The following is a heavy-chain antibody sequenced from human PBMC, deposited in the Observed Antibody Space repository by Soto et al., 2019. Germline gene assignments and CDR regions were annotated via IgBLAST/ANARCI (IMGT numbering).Heavy chain of an antibody. V-gene: IGHV3-30*18. J-gene: IGHJ6*02. CDR1: GFTFSTYG. CDR3: AKDQARSGYYYSHGMDV. D-gene: IGHD3-10*01. Sequence: QVQLVESGGGVVQPGRSLRLSCAASGFTFSTYGVHWVRQAPGKGLEWVAVISFDASYKYFADSVKGRFTISRDNSKNTLYLQMNSLRAEDTAVYYCAKDQARSGYYYSHGMDVWGQGTTVTVSS. CDR2: ISFDASYK.